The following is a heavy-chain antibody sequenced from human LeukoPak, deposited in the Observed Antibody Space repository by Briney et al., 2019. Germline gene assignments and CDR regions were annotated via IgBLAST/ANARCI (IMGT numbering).Heavy chain of an antibody. D-gene: IGHD1-1*01. CDR3: VTNIAGAFDI. CDR1: GFIFSSYA. CDR2: VSADGVST. Sequence: PGGSLRLSCAASGFIFSSYAMSWVRQAPGKGLEHVSIVSADGVSTYYAMSVKGRFTISRDNSKSTVYLQVGSLRGEDMAMYYCVTNIAGAFDIWGQGTMVTVSS. V-gene: IGHV3-64*01. J-gene: IGHJ3*02.